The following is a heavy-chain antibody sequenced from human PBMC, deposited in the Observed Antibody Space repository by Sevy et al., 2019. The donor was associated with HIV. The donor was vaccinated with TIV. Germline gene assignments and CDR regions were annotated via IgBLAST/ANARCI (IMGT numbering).Heavy chain of an antibody. CDR2: IRQDGNEI. V-gene: IGHV3-7*03. CDR1: GFTFDMYW. CDR3: ARRYFDL. J-gene: IGHJ4*02. Sequence: GGSLRLSCDASGFTFDMYWMQWVRQAPRKGLEWVANIRQDGNEIYYAASVRGRFTISRDNAKGSLYLQMNNLRIEDTATYYCARRYFDLWGQGTLVTVSS.